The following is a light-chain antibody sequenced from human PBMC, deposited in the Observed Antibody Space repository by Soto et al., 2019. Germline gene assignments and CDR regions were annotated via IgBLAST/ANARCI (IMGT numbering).Light chain of an antibody. V-gene: IGKV3-11*01. CDR2: DTS. J-gene: IGKJ4*01. CDR1: QSVNIY. Sequence: EIVLTQSPVTLSLSPGERATLSCRASQSVNIYLAWYQQKPGQAPRLLIYDTSSRATGIPARVSGSGSGTDFTLTISSLEPEDFAVYYCQQRSDWPSTFGGGTKVEIK. CDR3: QQRSDWPST.